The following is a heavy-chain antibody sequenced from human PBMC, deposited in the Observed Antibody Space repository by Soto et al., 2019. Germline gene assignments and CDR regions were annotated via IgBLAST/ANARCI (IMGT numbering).Heavy chain of an antibody. CDR2: IYSGGST. Sequence: EVQLVESGGGLVQPGGSLRLSCAVSGFSVSSNYLSWVRQAPGKGLEWLSVIYSGGSTDYADSVKGRFTISTDNSKNTLYFQMNSLRAEDTAAYYCAKDKQFALDAWGQGTLVTVSS. V-gene: IGHV3-66*01. CDR3: AKDKQFALDA. CDR1: GFSVSSNY. J-gene: IGHJ5*02.